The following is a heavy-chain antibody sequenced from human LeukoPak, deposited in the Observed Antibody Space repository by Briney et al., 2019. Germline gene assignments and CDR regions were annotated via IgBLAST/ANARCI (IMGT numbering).Heavy chain of an antibody. J-gene: IGHJ5*02. V-gene: IGHV4-59*08. CDR2: TYYSGST. Sequence: SETLSLTCTVSGGSISRYYWSWIRQPPGKGLEWIGYTYYSGSTNYNPSLKTRATISVDTSKNQFSLKLSSVTAADTAMYYCARHFDNSGYYFWFDPWGQGTLVTVSS. CDR1: GGSISRYY. D-gene: IGHD3-22*01. CDR3: ARHFDNSGYYFWFDP.